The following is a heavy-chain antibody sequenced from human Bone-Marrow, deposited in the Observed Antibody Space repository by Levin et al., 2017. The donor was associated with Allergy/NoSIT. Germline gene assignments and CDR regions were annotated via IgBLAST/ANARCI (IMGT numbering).Heavy chain of an antibody. CDR1: GFDFSNYW. Sequence: RTGGSLRLSCGVSGFDFSNYWMSWVRQAPGKGLEWVAKINQDGSEKYYVDSVKGRFTISRDNAKNSVYLQMDSLRVEDTAVYYCPTGGSSHLNYWGQGSLVSVSS. CDR3: PTGGSSHLNY. V-gene: IGHV3-7*01. CDR2: INQDGSEK. J-gene: IGHJ4*02. D-gene: IGHD3-10*01.